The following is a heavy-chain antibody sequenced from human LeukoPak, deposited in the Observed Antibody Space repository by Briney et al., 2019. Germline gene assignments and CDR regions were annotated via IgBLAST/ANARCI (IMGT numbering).Heavy chain of an antibody. V-gene: IGHV4-34*01. CDR2: INHSGST. Sequence: TETLSLTCAVYGGSFSGYYWSWIRQPPGKGLEWIGEINHSGSTNYNPSLKSRVTISVDTSKNQFSLKLSSVTAADTAVYYCARVLGYCSSTSCRARFDPWGQGTLVTVSS. J-gene: IGHJ5*02. D-gene: IGHD2-2*03. CDR1: GGSFSGYY. CDR3: ARVLGYCSSTSCRARFDP.